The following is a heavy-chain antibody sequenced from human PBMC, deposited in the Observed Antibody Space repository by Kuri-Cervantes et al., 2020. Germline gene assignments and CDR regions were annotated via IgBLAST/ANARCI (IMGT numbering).Heavy chain of an antibody. V-gene: IGHV3-7*01. D-gene: IGHD6-19*01. CDR3: ARDFGEQWLMGKPAYYYYYGMDV. CDR2: IKQDGSEK. CDR1: GFTFSSYW. Sequence: GESLKISCAASGFTFSSYWITWVRQAPGKGLEWVANIKQDGSEKYYVDSVKGRFTISRDNSKKTVYLEMTSLRAEDTAVYYCARDFGEQWLMGKPAYYYYYGMDVWGQGTTVTVSS. J-gene: IGHJ6*02.